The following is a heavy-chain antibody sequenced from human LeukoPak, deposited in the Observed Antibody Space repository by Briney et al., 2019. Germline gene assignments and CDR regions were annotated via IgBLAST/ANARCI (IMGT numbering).Heavy chain of an antibody. CDR1: GYTFTSYY. Sequence: ASVKVSCKASGYTFTSYYMHWVRQAPGQGLEWMGIINPSGGSTSYAQKFQGRVTMTRDTSTSTVYMELSSLRSEDTAVYYCARVMVRGVMIDAFVIWGQGTMVTVSS. D-gene: IGHD3-10*01. V-gene: IGHV1-46*01. CDR2: INPSGGST. J-gene: IGHJ3*02. CDR3: ARVMVRGVMIDAFVI.